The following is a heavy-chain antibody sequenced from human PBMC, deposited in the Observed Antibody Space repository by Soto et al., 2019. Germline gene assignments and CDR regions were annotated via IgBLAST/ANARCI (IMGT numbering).Heavy chain of an antibody. J-gene: IGHJ4*02. Sequence: PGGSLRLSCAASGFTFNTYAMSWVRQAPGKGLEWVSSISGSGGTTYYADSVKGRLTISRVNSMNTLYLQMNSLRAEDTAVYYCATDGDSSRRPFALWGQGTLVTVSS. V-gene: IGHV3-23*01. CDR2: ISGSGGTT. CDR3: ATDGDSSRRPFAL. D-gene: IGHD3-22*01. CDR1: GFTFNTYA.